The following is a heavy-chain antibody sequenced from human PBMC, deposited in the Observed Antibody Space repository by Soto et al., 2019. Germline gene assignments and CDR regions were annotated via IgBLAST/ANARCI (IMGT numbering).Heavy chain of an antibody. CDR2: ISSSSSYI. Sequence: EVQLVESGGGLVKPGGSLRLSCAASGFTFSSYSMNWVRQAPGKGLEWVSSISSSSSYIYYADSVKGRFTISRDNAKNSLYLQMNSLRAEDTAVYYCARDSSPGFTQSHWGQGTLVTVSS. CDR3: ARDSSPGFTQSH. D-gene: IGHD6-6*01. J-gene: IGHJ4*02. V-gene: IGHV3-21*01. CDR1: GFTFSSYS.